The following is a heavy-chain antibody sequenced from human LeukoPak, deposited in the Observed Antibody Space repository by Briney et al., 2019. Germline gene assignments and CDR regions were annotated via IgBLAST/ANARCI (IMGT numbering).Heavy chain of an antibody. Sequence: PSETLSLTCTVSGGSISSGSYYWSWIRQPAGKGLEWIGRIYTSGSTNYNPSLKSRVTISVDTSKNQFSLKLSSVTAADTAVYYCAREGGNESGSSLDYWGQGTLVTVSS. CDR3: AREGGNESGSSLDY. V-gene: IGHV4-61*02. CDR1: GGSISSGSYY. J-gene: IGHJ4*02. D-gene: IGHD1-26*01. CDR2: IYTSGST.